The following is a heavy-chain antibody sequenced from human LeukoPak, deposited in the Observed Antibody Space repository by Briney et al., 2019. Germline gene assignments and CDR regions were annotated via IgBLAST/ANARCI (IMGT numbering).Heavy chain of an antibody. D-gene: IGHD3-22*01. Sequence: GGSLRLSCTATGFTFGDYAMSWLRQAPGKGLEWVGFIRSKAYGGTTEYAASVKGRFTISRDDSKSIAHLQMNSLKTEDTAVSYCTMSYYDSSGYYNYWGQGTLVTVSS. CDR3: TMSYYDSSGYYNY. V-gene: IGHV3-49*03. CDR2: IRSKAYGGTT. J-gene: IGHJ4*02. CDR1: GFTFGDYA.